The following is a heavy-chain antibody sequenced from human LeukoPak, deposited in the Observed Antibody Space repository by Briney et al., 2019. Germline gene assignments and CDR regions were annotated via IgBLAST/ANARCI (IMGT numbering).Heavy chain of an antibody. Sequence: PSETLSLTCAVYGGSFSGYYWSWIRQPPGKGLEWIGEINHSGSTNYNPSLKSRVTISVHTSKNQSSLKLSSVTAADTAVYYCARGIDSYGPGDYWGQGTLVTVSS. CDR2: INHSGST. V-gene: IGHV4-34*01. J-gene: IGHJ4*02. CDR3: ARGIDSYGPGDY. CDR1: GGSFSGYY. D-gene: IGHD5-18*01.